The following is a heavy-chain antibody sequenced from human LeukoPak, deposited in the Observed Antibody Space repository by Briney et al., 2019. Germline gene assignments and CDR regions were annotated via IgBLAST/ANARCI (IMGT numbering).Heavy chain of an antibody. CDR3: AKGLKGSGSYYTLFDY. CDR1: GFTFSSYG. V-gene: IGHV3-30*18. J-gene: IGHJ4*02. D-gene: IGHD3-10*01. CDR2: ISYDGSNK. Sequence: GRSLRLSCAASGFTFSSYGMHWVRQAPGKGLEGVAVISYDGSNKYYADSVKGRFTISRDNSKNTLYLQMNSLRAEDTAVYYCAKGLKGSGSYYTLFDYWGQGTLVTVSS.